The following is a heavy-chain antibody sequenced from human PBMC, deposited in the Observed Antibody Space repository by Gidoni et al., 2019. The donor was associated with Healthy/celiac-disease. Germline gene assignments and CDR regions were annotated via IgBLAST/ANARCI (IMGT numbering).Heavy chain of an antibody. J-gene: IGHJ3*02. CDR2: IYYSGST. Sequence: QLQLQESGPGLVKPSETLSLTCTVSGGSISSSSYYWGWIRQPPGKGLEWIGSIYYSGSTYYNPSLKSRVTISVDTSKNQFSLKLSSVTAADTAVYYCARWAYLGYAFDIWGQGTMVTVSS. CDR3: ARWAYLGYAFDI. CDR1: GGSISSSSYY. V-gene: IGHV4-39*07.